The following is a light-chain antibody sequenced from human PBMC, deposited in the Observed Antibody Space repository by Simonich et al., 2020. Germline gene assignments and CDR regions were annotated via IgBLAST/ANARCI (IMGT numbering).Light chain of an antibody. Sequence: QSALTQPDSVSGSPGQSITISCTGTSSDVGSINLVSWYQQHPVKAPKLMIYDVSMRPSGVSNRFAGSKTSNNASLTISGVQAEDEADYDCSSDTSSSTWVFGGGTKLTVL. J-gene: IGLJ3*02. V-gene: IGLV2-14*02. CDR2: DVS. CDR1: SSDVGSINL. CDR3: SSDTSSSTWV.